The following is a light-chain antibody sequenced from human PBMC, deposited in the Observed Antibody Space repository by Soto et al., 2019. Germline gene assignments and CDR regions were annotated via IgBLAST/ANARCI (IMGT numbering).Light chain of an antibody. Sequence: QSVLTQPASVTGSPAQSITISCTGTSSDVGGYNYVSWYQLHPGKAPKLMVYEVSNRPSGVSNRFSGSKSGNTASLTISGLQAEDEADYYCSPYTSSTAYVFGTGTKVTVL. J-gene: IGLJ1*01. V-gene: IGLV2-14*01. CDR2: EVS. CDR3: SPYTSSTAYV. CDR1: SSDVGGYNY.